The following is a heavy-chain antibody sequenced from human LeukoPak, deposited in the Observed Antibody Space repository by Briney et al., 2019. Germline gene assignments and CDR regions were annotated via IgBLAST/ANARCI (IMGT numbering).Heavy chain of an antibody. J-gene: IGHJ4*02. CDR2: TSGSGGSR. Sequence: GGSLRLSCAASGFTFSSYAMSWVRQAPGKGLEWVSATSGSGGSRYYADSVKGRFTISRDNSKNTLYLQMNSLRAEDTAVYYCAKAVNYDFWSGSDYWGQGTLVTVSS. V-gene: IGHV3-23*01. CDR3: AKAVNYDFWSGSDY. CDR1: GFTFSSYA. D-gene: IGHD3-3*01.